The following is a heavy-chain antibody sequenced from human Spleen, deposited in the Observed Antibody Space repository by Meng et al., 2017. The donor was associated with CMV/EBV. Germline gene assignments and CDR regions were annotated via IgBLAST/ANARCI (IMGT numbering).Heavy chain of an antibody. D-gene: IGHD3-10*01. V-gene: IGHV1-46*01. Sequence: KASGYTVTSYYMHWVRQAPGQGLEWMGIINPSGGSTSYAQKFQGRVTMTRDTSTSTVYMELSSLRPEDTAVYYCARSHQFGELLYDYWGQGTLVTVSS. J-gene: IGHJ4*02. CDR3: ARSHQFGELLYDY. CDR2: INPSGGST. CDR1: GYTVTSYY.